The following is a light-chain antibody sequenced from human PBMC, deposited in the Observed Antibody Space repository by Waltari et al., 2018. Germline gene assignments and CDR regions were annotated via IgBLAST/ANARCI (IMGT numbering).Light chain of an antibody. J-gene: IGKJ1*01. CDR3: QQANSFPWT. CDR1: PGISSW. CDR2: AAS. Sequence: IQMTQSPSSVSASVGDRVTITCRASPGISSWLAWYQQKPGKAPRLLIYAASALQSGVPSRFSGSGSELHFTLTINNLQPEDFATYYCQQANSFPWTFGQGTKVEIK. V-gene: IGKV1-12*01.